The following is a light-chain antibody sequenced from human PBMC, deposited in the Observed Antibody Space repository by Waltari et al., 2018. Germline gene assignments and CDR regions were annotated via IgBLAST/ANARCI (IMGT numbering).Light chain of an antibody. V-gene: IGKV3-20*01. CDR2: GAS. Sequence: EIVITQSPGTLSLSPGERVTLSCRASQTVANTYLAWYQHQPGQAPRLLVYGASRRAPGIPDRFSGSGSGTDFTLTINSLEPEDVAVYYCQKYGSSPPWAFGQGTKVEIK. CDR1: QTVANTY. J-gene: IGKJ1*01. CDR3: QKYGSSPPWA.